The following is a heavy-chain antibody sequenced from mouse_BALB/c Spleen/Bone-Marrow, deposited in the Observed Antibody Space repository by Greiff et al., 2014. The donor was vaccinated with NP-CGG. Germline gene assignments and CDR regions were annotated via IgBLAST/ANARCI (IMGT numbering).Heavy chain of an antibody. V-gene: IGHV5-4*02. D-gene: IGHD1-1*02. CDR3: ARSGERYGAMDY. CDR2: ISDGGTYT. Sequence: EVHLVESGGDLVKPGGSLKLSCAASGFTFSDFYMFWFRQTPEKRLEWVATISDGGTYTYYPDSVKGRFTISGDNAKNNLYLQMSSLKSEDTAMYYCARSGERYGAMDYWGQGTSVTVSS. CDR1: GFTFSDFY. J-gene: IGHJ4*01.